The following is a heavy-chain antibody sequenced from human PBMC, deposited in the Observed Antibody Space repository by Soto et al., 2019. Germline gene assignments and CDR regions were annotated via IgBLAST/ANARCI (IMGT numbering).Heavy chain of an antibody. Sequence: ASVKVSCKPSGYTFTDYYIHWVRQAPGQGLEWMGLINPSAGNIKYAQNFRFRVTMTRDTSTSTVYMELTSLKPEDTAVYYCARDHPLGGGPKRDLEYWG. CDR2: INPSAGNI. D-gene: IGHD3-16*01. CDR3: ARDHPLGGGPKRDLEY. J-gene: IGHJ4*01. V-gene: IGHV1-46*01. CDR1: GYTFTDYY.